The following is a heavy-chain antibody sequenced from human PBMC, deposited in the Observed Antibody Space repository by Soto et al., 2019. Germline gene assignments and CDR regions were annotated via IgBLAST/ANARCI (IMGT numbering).Heavy chain of an antibody. CDR3: ARDSIVVVPAATGNWFDP. J-gene: IGHJ5*02. CDR1: GYTFTRYG. Sequence: ASVKVSCKASGYTFTRYGISWVRQAPGQGLEWMGWISAYNGNTNYAQKLQGRVTMTTDTSTSTAYMELRSLRSDDTAVYYCARDSIVVVPAATGNWFDPWGQGTLVTVSS. V-gene: IGHV1-18*01. D-gene: IGHD2-2*01. CDR2: ISAYNGNT.